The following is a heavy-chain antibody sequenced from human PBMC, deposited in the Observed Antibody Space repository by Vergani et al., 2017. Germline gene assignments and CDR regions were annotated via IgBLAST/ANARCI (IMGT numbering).Heavy chain of an antibody. J-gene: IGHJ4*02. CDR2: ISGSGGST. V-gene: IGHV3-23*01. D-gene: IGHD3-16*02. Sequence: EVQLLESGGGLVQPGGSLRLSCAASGFTFSSYAMSWVRQAPGKGLEWVSAISGSGGSTYYADSVKGRFTISRDNSKNTRYLQMNSLRAEDTAVYYCAKGLVRGGYTPLMDWGQGTLVTVSS. CDR1: GFTFSSYA. CDR3: AKGLVRGGYTPLMD.